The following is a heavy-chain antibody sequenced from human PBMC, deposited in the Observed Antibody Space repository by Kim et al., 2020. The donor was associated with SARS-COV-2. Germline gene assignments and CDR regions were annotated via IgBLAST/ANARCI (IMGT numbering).Heavy chain of an antibody. CDR2: ISFDGSNT. V-gene: IGHV3-30*04. CDR1: GFTFSSYA. J-gene: IGHJ4*02. D-gene: IGHD6-13*01. CDR3: ARDIVKWAAAGTGGDY. Sequence: GGSLRLSCAASGFTFSSYAMHWVRQAPGKGLEWVAVISFDGSNTYYADSVKGRFTISRDNSKNTLYLQMNSLRAEDTAVYYCARDIVKWAAAGTGGDYCGQGALVSVSS.